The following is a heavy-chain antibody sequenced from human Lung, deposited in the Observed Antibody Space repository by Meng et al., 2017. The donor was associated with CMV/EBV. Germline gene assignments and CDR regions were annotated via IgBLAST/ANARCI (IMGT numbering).Heavy chain of an antibody. CDR2: ISWDGGST. CDR1: GFTFDDYA. V-gene: IGHV3-43D*03. D-gene: IGHD5-18*01. J-gene: IGHJ4*02. CDR3: AKDTQRGYSQSIFTH. Sequence: GESXKISCAASGFTFDDYAMHWVRQAPGKGLEWVSLISWDGGSTYYADSVKGRFTISRDNSKNSLYLQMNSLRAEDTALYYCAKDTQRGYSQSIFTHWGQGTXVNVAS.